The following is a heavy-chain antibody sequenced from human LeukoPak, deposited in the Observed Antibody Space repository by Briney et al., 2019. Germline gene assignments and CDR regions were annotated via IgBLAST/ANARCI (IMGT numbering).Heavy chain of an antibody. CDR3: ARGVIAVAYLYYYYYGTDV. Sequence: PSETLSLTCAVYGGTFSGYYWSWIRQPPGKGLEWIGEINHSGSTNYNPSLMSRVTISVDTSKNQFSLKLSSVTAADTAVYYCARGVIAVAYLYYYYYGTDVWGQGTTVTVSS. CDR2: INHSGST. V-gene: IGHV4-34*01. D-gene: IGHD6-19*01. J-gene: IGHJ6*02. CDR1: GGTFSGYY.